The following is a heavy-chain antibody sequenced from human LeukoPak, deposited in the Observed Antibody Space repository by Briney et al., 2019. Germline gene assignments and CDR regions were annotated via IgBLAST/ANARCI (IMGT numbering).Heavy chain of an antibody. CDR2: INPSGGST. D-gene: IGHD3-3*01. CDR3: ARGNSITIFGVVIIEEFDY. Sequence: ASVKVSCKASGYTFTSYYMHWVRQAPGQGLEWMGIINPSGGSTSYAQKFQGRVTMTRDTSTSTVYMEMSSLISEDTAVYYCARGNSITIFGVVIIEEFDYWGQGTLVTVSS. CDR1: GYTFTSYY. J-gene: IGHJ4*02. V-gene: IGHV1-46*01.